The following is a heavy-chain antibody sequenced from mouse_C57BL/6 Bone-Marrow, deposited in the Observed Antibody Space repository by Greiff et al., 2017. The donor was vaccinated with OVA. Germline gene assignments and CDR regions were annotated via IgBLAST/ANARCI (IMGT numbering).Heavy chain of an antibody. D-gene: IGHD2-3*01. V-gene: IGHV14-2*01. CDR1: GFNIKDYY. J-gene: IGHJ3*01. CDR2: IDPEDGET. CDR3: AGESYDGYYAWFAY. Sequence: DVKLQESGAELVKPGASVKLSCTASGFNIKDYYMHWVKQRTEQGLEWIGRIDPEDGETKYAPKFQGKATITADTSSNTAYLQLSSLTSEDTAVYYCAGESYDGYYAWFAYWGQGTLVTVSA.